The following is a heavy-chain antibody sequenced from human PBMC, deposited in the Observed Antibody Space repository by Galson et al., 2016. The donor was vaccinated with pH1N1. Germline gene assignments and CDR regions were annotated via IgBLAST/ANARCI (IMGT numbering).Heavy chain of an antibody. CDR2: IDPSDGTT. V-gene: IGHV1-46*01. CDR1: GYSVTRYY. Sequence: QSGAEVKKPGASVKISCKASGYSVTRYYMHWIRQAPGQGLEWMGIIDPSDGTTTYSQKFQDRISLTRDTSTNSVYMELNNLRPGDSATYFCARRYYFDYWGPGTLVTVSS. CDR3: ARRYYFDY. J-gene: IGHJ4*02.